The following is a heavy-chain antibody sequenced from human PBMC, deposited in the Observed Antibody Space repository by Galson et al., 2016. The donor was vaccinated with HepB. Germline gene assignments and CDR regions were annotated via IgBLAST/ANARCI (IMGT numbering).Heavy chain of an antibody. Sequence: SLRLSCAASGFAFSSYAMSWVRQAPGKGLEWVSGISDSGGTTYYADSVKGRFTISRDNSKNTLYRQMNSLRAEDTAVYYCAKGGGGSSSWQKYYYYYYMDVWGKGATVTVSS. D-gene: IGHD6-13*01. V-gene: IGHV3-23*01. CDR3: AKGGGGSSSWQKYYYYYYMDV. J-gene: IGHJ6*03. CDR1: GFAFSSYA. CDR2: ISDSGGTT.